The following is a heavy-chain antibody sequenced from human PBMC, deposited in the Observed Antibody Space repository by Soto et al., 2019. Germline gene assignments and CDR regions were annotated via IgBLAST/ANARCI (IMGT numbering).Heavy chain of an antibody. V-gene: IGHV1-69*13. CDR3: ARVWSSSPPHYYYYGMDV. J-gene: IGHJ6*02. D-gene: IGHD6-6*01. Sequence: ASVKVSCKASGGTFSSYAISWVRQAPGQGLEWMGGVSPIFGTGNYAQKFQGRGTITADESTSTAYMELSSLRSEDTAVYYCARVWSSSPPHYYYYGMDVWGQGTTVTVSS. CDR1: GGTFSSYA. CDR2: VSPIFGTG.